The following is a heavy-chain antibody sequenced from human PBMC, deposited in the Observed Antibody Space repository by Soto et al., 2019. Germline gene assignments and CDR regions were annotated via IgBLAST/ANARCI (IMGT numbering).Heavy chain of an antibody. CDR3: SRAPAFYHSMDFFF. CDR1: GFTFSSYS. V-gene: IGHV3-21*01. Sequence: GGSLSLSCAASGFTFSSYSMNWVRQAPGKGLEWVSSISSSSSYIYYADSVKGRFTISRDNAKNSLYLQMNSLRAEDTAVYYCSRAPAFYHSMDFFFWGQGVLV. J-gene: IGHJ4*02. CDR2: ISSSSSYI. D-gene: IGHD3-22*01.